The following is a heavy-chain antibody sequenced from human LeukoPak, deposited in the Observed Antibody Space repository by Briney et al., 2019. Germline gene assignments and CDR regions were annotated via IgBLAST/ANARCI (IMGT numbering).Heavy chain of an antibody. D-gene: IGHD2-2*01. Sequence: GGSLRLSCAASGFTFDDYAMHWVRQAPGKGLEWVSGISWNSGSIGYADSVKGRFTISRDNAKNTLYLQMNSLRAEDTAVYYCARGGPFRLGYCSSTSCSLDYWGQGTLVTVSS. V-gene: IGHV3-9*01. CDR2: ISWNSGSI. CDR1: GFTFDDYA. CDR3: ARGGPFRLGYCSSTSCSLDY. J-gene: IGHJ4*02.